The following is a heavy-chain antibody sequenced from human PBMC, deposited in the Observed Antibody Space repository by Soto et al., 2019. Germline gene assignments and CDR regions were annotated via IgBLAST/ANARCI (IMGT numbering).Heavy chain of an antibody. V-gene: IGHV4-31*03. J-gene: IGHJ5*02. Sequence: SETLSLTCTVSGGSISSGGYYWSWIRQHPGKGLEWIGYIYYSGSTYYNPSLTSRVTISVDTSKNQFSLKLSSVTAADTAVYYCARQPTTADTDLWFDPWGQGTLVTVAS. CDR2: IYYSGST. CDR1: GGSISSGGYY. D-gene: IGHD2-15*01. CDR3: ARQPTTADTDLWFDP.